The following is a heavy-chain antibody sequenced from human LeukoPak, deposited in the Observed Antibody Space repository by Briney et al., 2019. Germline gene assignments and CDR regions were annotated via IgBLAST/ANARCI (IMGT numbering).Heavy chain of an antibody. CDR1: GGTFSSHA. CDR3: ARFPSGSYVVEFDY. V-gene: IGHV1-69*04. Sequence: ASVKVSCKASGGTFSSHAINWVRQAPGQGLEWMGRIVPILGIASYAQKFQGRVTITADKSTTTAYMELSSLKSEDTAVYYCARFPSGSYVVEFDYWGQGTLVTVSS. D-gene: IGHD1-26*01. J-gene: IGHJ4*02. CDR2: IVPILGIA.